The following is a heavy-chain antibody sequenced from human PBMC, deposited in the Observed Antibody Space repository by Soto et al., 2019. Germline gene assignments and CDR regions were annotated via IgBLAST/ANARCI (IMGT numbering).Heavy chain of an antibody. CDR2: IYYSGST. Sequence: QVQLQESGPGLVKPSETLSLTCTVSGGSISSYYWSWIRQPPGKGLEWIGYIYYSGSTTYNPSLKSLVTISVDTSKNQFSLKLSSVTAADTAVYYCARRYGTVFDYWGQGTLVTVSS. CDR3: ARRYGTVFDY. J-gene: IGHJ4*02. CDR1: GGSISSYY. V-gene: IGHV4-59*01. D-gene: IGHD6-13*01.